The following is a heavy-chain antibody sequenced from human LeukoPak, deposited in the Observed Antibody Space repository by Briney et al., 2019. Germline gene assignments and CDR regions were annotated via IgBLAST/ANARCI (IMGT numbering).Heavy chain of an antibody. V-gene: IGHV3-7*01. CDR2: MKQDGSEQ. Sequence: GGSLRLSWVGSGFTFKNHWMVWVRQAPGKGLEWVANMKQDGSEQYYGDSVRGRFTISRDNANNSLYLQMNSLRAADTSVYYCARDADWASDYWGQGTLVTVSS. J-gene: IGHJ4*02. CDR3: ARDADWASDY. D-gene: IGHD3/OR15-3a*01. CDR1: GFTFKNHW.